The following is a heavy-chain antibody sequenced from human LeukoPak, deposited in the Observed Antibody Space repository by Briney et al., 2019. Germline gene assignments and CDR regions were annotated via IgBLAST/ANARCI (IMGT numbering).Heavy chain of an antibody. J-gene: IGHJ5*02. CDR3: ARGRSSDWSKKNWFDP. CDR1: GYTFIGYY. V-gene: IGHV1-2*06. D-gene: IGHD6-19*01. CDR2: INPNSGGT. Sequence: GASVKVSCKASGYTFIGYYMHWVRQAPGQGLEWMGRINPNSGGTNYAQKFQGRVTMTRDTSISTAHMELSRLRSDDTAVYYCARGRSSDWSKKNWFDPWGQGTLVTVSS.